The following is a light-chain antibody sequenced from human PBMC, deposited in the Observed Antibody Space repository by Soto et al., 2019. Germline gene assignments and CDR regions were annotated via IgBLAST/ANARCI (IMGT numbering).Light chain of an antibody. CDR3: SSYTSSSVPV. J-gene: IGLJ2*01. V-gene: IGLV2-14*01. CDR2: DVS. Sequence: QSALTQSASVSGSPGQSITISCTGTSSDVGAYNYVSWYQQHPGKAPKLMIYDVSNRPSGVSNRFSGSKSGNTASLTISGLQAEDEADYYCSSYTSSSVPVFGGGTKLTVL. CDR1: SSDVGAYNY.